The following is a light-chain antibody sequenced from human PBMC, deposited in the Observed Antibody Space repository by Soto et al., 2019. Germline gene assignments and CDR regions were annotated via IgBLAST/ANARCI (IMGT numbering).Light chain of an antibody. CDR2: DAS. Sequence: AIQLTQSPSSLSASVGDRVTITCRASQGISSALAWYQQKPGKAPKLLIYDASILESGVPSRFSGSGSGTDFTLPIGSLQPEDVATYYWQQFHSYPHFGTGTTGDIK. J-gene: IGKJ3*01. V-gene: IGKV1-13*02. CDR3: QQFHSYPH. CDR1: QGISSA.